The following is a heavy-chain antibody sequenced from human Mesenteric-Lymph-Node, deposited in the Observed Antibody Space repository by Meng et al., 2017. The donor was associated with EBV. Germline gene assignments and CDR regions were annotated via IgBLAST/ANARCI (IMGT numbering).Heavy chain of an antibody. Sequence: QAQQQKCGAGLFKPSETLSQPCVIYGESFSGYPWNWIRQAPGKGLEWIGKIHHSETAEYNPSLEARVIISADTSKNQFSLKLTSVTAADTAVYYCARQGYCRTTTCSTWFDPWGQGTLVTVSS. D-gene: IGHD2-2*01. CDR3: ARQGYCRTTTCSTWFDP. J-gene: IGHJ5*02. CDR1: GESFSGYP. CDR2: IHHSETA. V-gene: IGHV4-34*01.